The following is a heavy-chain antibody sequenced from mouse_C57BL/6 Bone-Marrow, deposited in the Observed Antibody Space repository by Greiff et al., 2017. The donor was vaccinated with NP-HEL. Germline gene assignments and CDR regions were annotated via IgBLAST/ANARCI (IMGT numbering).Heavy chain of an antibody. J-gene: IGHJ3*01. CDR3: ARSFGYDGYSFAY. Sequence: QVQLKQPGTELVKPGASVKLSCKASGYTFTSYWMHWVKQRPGQGLEWIGNINPSNGGTNYNEKFKSKATLTVDKSSSTAYMQHSSLTSEDSAVYYCARSFGYDGYSFAYWGQGTLVTVSA. D-gene: IGHD2-3*01. CDR2: INPSNGGT. V-gene: IGHV1-53*01. CDR1: GYTFTSYW.